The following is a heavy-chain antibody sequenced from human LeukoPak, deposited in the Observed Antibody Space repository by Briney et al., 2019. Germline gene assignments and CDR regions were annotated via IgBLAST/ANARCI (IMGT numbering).Heavy chain of an antibody. CDR1: GYTFTSYY. V-gene: IGHV1-46*01. D-gene: IGHD2-2*02. CDR3: ARAGESYCSSTSCYKEHYYYYYMDV. CDR2: INPSGGST. J-gene: IGHJ6*03. Sequence: ASVKVSCKASGYTFTSYYMHWVRQAPGQGLEWVGIINPSGGSTSYAQKFQGRVTMTRDTSTSTVYMELSSLRSEDTAVYYCARAGESYCSSTSCYKEHYYYYYMDVWGKGTTVTVSS.